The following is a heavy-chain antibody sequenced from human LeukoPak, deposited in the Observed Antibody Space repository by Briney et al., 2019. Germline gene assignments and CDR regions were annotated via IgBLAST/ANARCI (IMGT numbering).Heavy chain of an antibody. J-gene: IGHJ4*02. CDR1: GFTFSSYYW. V-gene: IGHV3-74*01. Sequence: GGSLRLSCAASGFTFSSYYWMHWVRQAPGKGLVWVSRIKSDEITTNYADSVKGRFTISRDNAKNTLYLQMNSLRAEDTAVYYCARDAVYCSSTSCSNVGEVFDYWGQGTLVTVSS. CDR3: ARDAVYCSSTSCSNVGEVFDY. CDR2: IKSDEITT. D-gene: IGHD2-2*01.